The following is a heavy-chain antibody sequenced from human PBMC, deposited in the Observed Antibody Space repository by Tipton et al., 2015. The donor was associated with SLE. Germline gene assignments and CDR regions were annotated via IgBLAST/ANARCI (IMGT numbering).Heavy chain of an antibody. CDR3: ASGAGMITFEGGISPYCFDF. Sequence: QSGAEVKKPGSSVKVSCKASGGTFSSYAISWVRQAPGQGLEWMGGIIPISDTTNYAQKFQDRVTIIADESTSTAYMELSGLTSEDTAVYYCASGAGMITFEGGISPYCFDFWGQGTLVTVSS. CDR2: IIPISDTT. V-gene: IGHV1-69*01. CDR1: GGTFSSYA. J-gene: IGHJ4*02. D-gene: IGHD3-16*01.